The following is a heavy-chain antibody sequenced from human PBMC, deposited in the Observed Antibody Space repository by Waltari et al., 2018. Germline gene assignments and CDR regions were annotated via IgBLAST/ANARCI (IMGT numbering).Heavy chain of an antibody. CDR3: AKDQWELRGFDY. D-gene: IGHD1-26*01. J-gene: IGHJ4*02. V-gene: IGHV3-23*01. Sequence: EVQLLESGGGLVQPGGSLRLSCAASGFTFSSYAMSWVRQAPGKGVEWVSAISGSGGSTYYADSVKGRFTISRDNSKNTLYLQMNSLRAEDTAVYYCAKDQWELRGFDYWGQGTLVTVSS. CDR2: ISGSGGST. CDR1: GFTFSSYA.